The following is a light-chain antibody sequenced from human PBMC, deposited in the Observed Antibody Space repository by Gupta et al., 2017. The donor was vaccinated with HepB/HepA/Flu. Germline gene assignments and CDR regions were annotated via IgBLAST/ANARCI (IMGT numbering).Light chain of an antibody. CDR3: QRYDHLPDT. V-gene: IGKV1-33*01. Sequence: EIQMTQSPSSLSSSVGDRVTITCQATHDIKTFLNWFQQKSGKAPRLLIYGASNLESGVPPRFSGSGSGTQFSLTITNLQPEDVTSYVCQRYDHLPDTFGQGTELEI. CDR1: HDIKTF. CDR2: GAS. J-gene: IGKJ2*01.